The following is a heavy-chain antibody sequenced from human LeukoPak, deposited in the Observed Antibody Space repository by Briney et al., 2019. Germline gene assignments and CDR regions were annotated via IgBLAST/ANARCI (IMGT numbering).Heavy chain of an antibody. Sequence: SESLSLTCAVSGGSISRRTNWWSWVRQPPGKGLEWIGEIYHSGGTNYNPSLKSRITISVDKSQNQFSLKVDSLTAADTAVYYCVANGYYCLDVWGKGTTVTVSS. D-gene: IGHD2-8*01. CDR2: IYHSGGT. CDR3: VANGYYCLDV. J-gene: IGHJ6*03. V-gene: IGHV4-4*02. CDR1: GGSISRRTNW.